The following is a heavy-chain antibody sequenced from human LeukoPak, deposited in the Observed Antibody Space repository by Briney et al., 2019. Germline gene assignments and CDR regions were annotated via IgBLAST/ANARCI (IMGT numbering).Heavy chain of an antibody. D-gene: IGHD3-3*01. CDR1: GGSISSYY. J-gene: IGHJ4*02. Sequence: ETLSLTCTVSGGSISSYYWSWIRQPPGKGLEWVSAISGSGGSTYYADSVKGRFTISRDNSKNTLYLQMNSLRAEDTAVYYCAKDPTGISFGLFDFWSGYYFDYWGQGTLVTVSS. V-gene: IGHV3-23*01. CDR3: AKDPTGISFGLFDFWSGYYFDY. CDR2: ISGSGGST.